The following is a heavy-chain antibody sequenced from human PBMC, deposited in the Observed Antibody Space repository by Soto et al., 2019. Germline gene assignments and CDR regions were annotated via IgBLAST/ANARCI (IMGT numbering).Heavy chain of an antibody. Sequence: GGSLRLSCAASGFTFSSYAMHWVRQAPGKGLEWVPVISYDGSNKYYADSVKGRFTISRDNSKNTLYLQMNSLRAEDTAVYYCARLRSGYYDRRGPFSYWSQGSLVTGSS. CDR2: ISYDGSNK. D-gene: IGHD3-22*01. CDR3: ARLRSGYYDRRGPFSY. V-gene: IGHV3-30-3*01. J-gene: IGHJ4*01. CDR1: GFTFSSYA.